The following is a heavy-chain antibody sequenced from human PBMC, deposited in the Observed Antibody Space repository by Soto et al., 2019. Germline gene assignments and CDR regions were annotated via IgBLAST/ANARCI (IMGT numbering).Heavy chain of an antibody. CDR1: GGTFSSYA. J-gene: IGHJ6*02. CDR2: IIPIFGTA. D-gene: IGHD4-17*01. V-gene: IGHV1-69*01. CDR3: ARVATVTTRGYYYYYVMDV. Sequence: QVQLVQSGAEVKKPGSSVKVSCKASGGTFSSYAISWVRQAPGQGLEWMGGIIPIFGTANYAQKFQGRVTITADESTSAAYMELSSLRSEDTALYYCARVATVTTRGYYYYYVMDVWGQGTTVTVSS.